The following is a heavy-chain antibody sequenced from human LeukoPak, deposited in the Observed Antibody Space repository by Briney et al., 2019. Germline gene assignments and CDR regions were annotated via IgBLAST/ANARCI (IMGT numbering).Heavy chain of an antibody. CDR2: IYHSGST. V-gene: IGHV4-4*02. J-gene: IGHJ4*02. CDR3: ARGELERRFGAFDY. Sequence: ASEPLSLTCAVSGGSISSSNWWSWVRQPPGKGLEWIGEIYHSGSTNYNPSLKSRVTISVDKSKNQFSLKLSSVTAADTAVYYCARGELERRFGAFDYWGQGTLVTVSS. D-gene: IGHD1-1*01. CDR1: GGSISSSNW.